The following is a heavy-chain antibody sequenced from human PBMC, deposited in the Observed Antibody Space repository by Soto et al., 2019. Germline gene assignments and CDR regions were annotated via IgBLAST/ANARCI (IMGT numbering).Heavy chain of an antibody. CDR1: GGTFSSYA. J-gene: IGHJ6*02. CDR3: SRGSITLFGVVIIPPYYYYGMDV. Sequence: QVQLVQSGAEVKKPGSSVKVSCKASGGTFSSYAISWVRQAPGQGLEWMGGIIPIFGTANYAQKVQGRVTIASDEYTSTAYMELSSLRSEDTAVYYCSRGSITLFGVVIIPPYYYYGMDVWGQGTTVTVSS. D-gene: IGHD3-3*01. V-gene: IGHV1-69*01. CDR2: IIPIFGTA.